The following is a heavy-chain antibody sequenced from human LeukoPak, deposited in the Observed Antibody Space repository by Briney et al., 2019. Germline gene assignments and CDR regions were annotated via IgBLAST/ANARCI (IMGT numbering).Heavy chain of an antibody. V-gene: IGHV3-33*01. CDR3: ARVRWELLSGSYYFDY. CDR1: GFTFSSYG. D-gene: IGHD1-26*01. Sequence: GRSLRLSCAASGFTFSSYGMHWVRQAPGKGLEWVAVIWYDGSNKYYADSVKGRFTISRDNSKNTLYLQMNSLRAEDTAVYYCARVRWELLSGSYYFDYWGQGTLVTVSS. CDR2: IWYDGSNK. J-gene: IGHJ4*02.